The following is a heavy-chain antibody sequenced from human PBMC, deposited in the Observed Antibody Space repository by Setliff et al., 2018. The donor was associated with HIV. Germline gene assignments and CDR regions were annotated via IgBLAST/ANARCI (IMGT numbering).Heavy chain of an antibody. CDR3: ARLGWQQNYYYYYMDV. V-gene: IGHV4-34*01. CDR2: INHSGST. CDR1: GETFSGYY. D-gene: IGHD6-13*01. Sequence: SETLSLTCAVYGETFSGYYWSWIRQPPGKGLEWIGEINHSGSTTYHPSLRSRATISADTSKNQFCLDLRSVTAADTAVYYCARLGWQQNYYYYYMDVWGKGTTVTVSS. J-gene: IGHJ6*03.